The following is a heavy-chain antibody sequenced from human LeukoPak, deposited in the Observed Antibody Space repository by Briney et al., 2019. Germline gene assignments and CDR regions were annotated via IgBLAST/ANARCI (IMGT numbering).Heavy chain of an antibody. CDR2: IYYSGST. Sequence: SETLSLTCTVSGDSISSGSYYWSWIRQPAGKGLEWIGYIYYSGSTNYNPSLKSRVTISVDTSKNQFSLKLSSVTAADTAVYYCARAYYYGSGSYAFDIWGQGTMVTVSS. D-gene: IGHD3-10*01. CDR3: ARAYYYGSGSYAFDI. CDR1: GDSISSGSYY. J-gene: IGHJ3*02. V-gene: IGHV4-61*10.